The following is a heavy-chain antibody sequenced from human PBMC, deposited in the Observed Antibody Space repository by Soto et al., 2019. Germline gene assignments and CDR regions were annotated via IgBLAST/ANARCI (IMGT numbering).Heavy chain of an antibody. CDR3: AREERSYGSGSYIGIDT. Sequence: QVQLQESGPGLVKPSQTLSLTCTVSGGSISSGCYYWSWIRQHPGKGLEWIGYIYYSGSTYYNPSLKSRVTISVDTSKNQFSLKLSSVTAADTAVYYCAREERSYGSGSYIGIDTWGQGTLVTVSS. J-gene: IGHJ5*02. D-gene: IGHD3-10*01. CDR2: IYYSGST. V-gene: IGHV4-31*03. CDR1: GGSISSGCYY.